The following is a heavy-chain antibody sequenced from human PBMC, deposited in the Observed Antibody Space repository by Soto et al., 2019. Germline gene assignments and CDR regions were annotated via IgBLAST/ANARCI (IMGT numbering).Heavy chain of an antibody. CDR3: ARDKRDLRFLEWSYYFDF. D-gene: IGHD3-3*01. J-gene: IGHJ4*02. Sequence: GGSLRLSCVASGFTFSSYWMHWVRQAPGKGLVWVSHINSDGSHKTYADSVKGRFTISRDNAKNTLYLQMNSLRAEDTAVFYFARDKRDLRFLEWSYYFDFWGQGTLVTVSS. CDR2: INSDGSHK. CDR1: GFTFSSYW. V-gene: IGHV3-74*03.